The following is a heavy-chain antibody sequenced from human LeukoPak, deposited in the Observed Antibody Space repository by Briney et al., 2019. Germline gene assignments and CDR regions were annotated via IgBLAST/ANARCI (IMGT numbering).Heavy chain of an antibody. V-gene: IGHV1-18*01. Sequence: VASVKVSCKASGGTFSSYAISWVRQAPGQGLEWMGWINTYNGYTNYAQNLQGRVTMTTDTSTSTAYMDLRSLRSDDTAVYYCARNYTSGGYDYWGQGTLVTVSS. J-gene: IGHJ4*02. CDR3: ARNYTSGGYDY. D-gene: IGHD3-10*01. CDR1: GGTFSSYA. CDR2: INTYNGYT.